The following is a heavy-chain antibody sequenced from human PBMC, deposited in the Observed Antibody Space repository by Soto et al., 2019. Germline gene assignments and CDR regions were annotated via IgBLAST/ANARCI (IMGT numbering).Heavy chain of an antibody. V-gene: IGHV5-51*01. J-gene: IGHJ5*02. CDR3: ARQSCSGGRCYWFDP. CDR2: IYPGDSDT. CDR1: GYSFTSYW. D-gene: IGHD2-15*01. Sequence: PGESLKISCKGSGYSFTSYWIGWVRQMPGKGLEWMGIIYPGDSDTRYSPSFQGQVTISADKSISTAYLQWSSLKASDTAMYYCARQSCSGGRCYWFDPWGQGTLVTVSS.